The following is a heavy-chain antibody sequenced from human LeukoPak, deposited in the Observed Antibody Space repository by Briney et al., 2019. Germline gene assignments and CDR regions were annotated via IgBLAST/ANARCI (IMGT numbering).Heavy chain of an antibody. CDR2: IYYSGST. D-gene: IGHD1-26*01. Sequence: SETLSLTCTVSGGSISSSSYYWGWLRQPPGKGLEWIGSIYYSGSTYYNPSLKSRVTISVDTSKNQFSLNLTSVTAADTAVYYCARVGSGSSYYFPYWGQGTLVTVSS. V-gene: IGHV4-39*07. J-gene: IGHJ4*02. CDR3: ARVGSGSSYYFPY. CDR1: GGSISSSSYY.